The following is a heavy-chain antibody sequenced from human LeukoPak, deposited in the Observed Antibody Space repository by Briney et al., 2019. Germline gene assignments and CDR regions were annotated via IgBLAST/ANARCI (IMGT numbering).Heavy chain of an antibody. CDR3: ARVGDHYHWYLDV. CDR2: LYSGSST. V-gene: IGHV3-53*01. Sequence: GGSLRLSCSASGFTFTTYGMNWVRQAPGKGLEWVSILYSGSSTYYTDSVKGRFTVSRDDSKNTLYLHMNSLGVEDTAVYYCARVGDHYHWYLDVWGRGTLVTVSS. D-gene: IGHD3-10*01. CDR1: GFTFTTYG. J-gene: IGHJ2*01.